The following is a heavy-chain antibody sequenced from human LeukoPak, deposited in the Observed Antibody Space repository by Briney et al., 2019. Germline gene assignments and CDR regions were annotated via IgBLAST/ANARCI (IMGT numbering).Heavy chain of an antibody. CDR2: ISGSGGST. CDR3: ARVHCSSTSCYRGHFDY. V-gene: IGHV3-23*01. D-gene: IGHD2-2*02. J-gene: IGHJ4*02. Sequence: GGSLRLSCAASGFTFSSYAMSWVRQAPGKGLEWVSAISGSGGSTYYADSVKGRFTISRDNAKNSLYLQMNSLRAEDTAVYYCARVHCSSTSCYRGHFDYWGQGTLVTVSS. CDR1: GFTFSSYA.